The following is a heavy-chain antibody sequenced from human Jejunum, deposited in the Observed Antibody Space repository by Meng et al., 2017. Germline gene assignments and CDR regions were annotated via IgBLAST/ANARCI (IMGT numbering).Heavy chain of an antibody. D-gene: IGHD5-24*01. CDR3: VARDGYNSPALGY. CDR2: IYYTGRT. CDR1: CGSLSSGGYY. J-gene: IGHJ4*02. V-gene: IGHV4-31*03. Sequence: QVQLQEAGPGMVKPSQTLALTSTVSCGSLSSGGYYWNWIRQHARRGLEWIGYIYYTGRTEYNPSLMSRVTISLDKSKNQFSLKVTSVTAADTAMYYCVARDGYNSPALGYWGQGNLVTVSS.